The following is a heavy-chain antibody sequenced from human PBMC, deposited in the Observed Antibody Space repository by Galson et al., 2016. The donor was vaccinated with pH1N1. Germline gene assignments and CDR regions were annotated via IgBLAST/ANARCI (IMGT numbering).Heavy chain of an antibody. CDR2: IYPGDSDT. CDR1: GYSFTSYW. D-gene: IGHD3-22*01. CDR3: ARYAVTYYYDRSVYPGAYFDL. J-gene: IGHJ2*01. V-gene: IGHV5-51*03. Sequence: QSGAEVKKPGESLKISCKGSGYSFTSYWIGWVRQMPGEGLEWMGIIYPGDSDTRYSPSFQGQVTISADKSTSTAYLQWSSLKASDTAIYYCARYAVTYYYDRSVYPGAYFDLWGRGTLVTVSS.